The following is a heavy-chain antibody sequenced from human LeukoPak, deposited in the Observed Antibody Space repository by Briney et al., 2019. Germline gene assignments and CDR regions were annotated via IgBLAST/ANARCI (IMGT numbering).Heavy chain of an antibody. CDR2: IIPIFGTA. D-gene: IGHD5-24*01. V-gene: IGHV1-69*13. Sequence: GASVKVSCKASGYTFTSYGISWVRQAPGQGLEWMGGIIPIFGTANYAQRFQGRVTITADESTSTAYMELSSLRSEDTAVYYCAMAGEMATIDYWGQGTLVTVSS. J-gene: IGHJ4*02. CDR1: GYTFTSYG. CDR3: AMAGEMATIDY.